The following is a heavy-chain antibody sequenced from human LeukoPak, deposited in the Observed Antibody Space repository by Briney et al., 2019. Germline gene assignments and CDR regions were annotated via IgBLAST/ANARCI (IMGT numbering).Heavy chain of an antibody. Sequence: LETLSLTCAVYGGSFSDYYWSWIRQPPGKGLEWIGEINQSGSTNYNPSLKSRVTISVDTSKNQFSLKLSSVTAADTAVYYCASYYYDSSGYNNWFDPWGQGTLVTVSS. D-gene: IGHD3-22*01. J-gene: IGHJ5*02. CDR1: GGSFSDYY. V-gene: IGHV4-34*01. CDR3: ASYYYDSSGYNNWFDP. CDR2: INQSGST.